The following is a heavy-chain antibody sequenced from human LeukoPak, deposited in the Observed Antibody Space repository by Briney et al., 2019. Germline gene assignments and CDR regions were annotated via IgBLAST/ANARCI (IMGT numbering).Heavy chain of an antibody. D-gene: IGHD3-16*02. V-gene: IGHV3-21*04. CDR1: GFTFSSYS. CDR3: ARDIELST. J-gene: IGHJ3*01. Sequence: GGSLRLSCAASGFTFSSYSMNWVRQAPGKGLEWVSSISSSSSYIYYADSVKGRFTISRDNSKDTLYLQMNSLRAEDTAIYYCARDIELSTWGLGTMVTVSS. CDR2: ISSSSSYI.